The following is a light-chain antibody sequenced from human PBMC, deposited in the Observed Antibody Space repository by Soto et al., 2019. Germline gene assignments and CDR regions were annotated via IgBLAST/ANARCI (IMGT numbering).Light chain of an antibody. J-gene: IGKJ3*01. CDR1: QSVSGN. V-gene: IGKV3-15*01. CDR2: AAS. CDR3: QQYNNWPPIT. Sequence: EIVMTQSPATLSVSPGERATLSCRASQSVSGNLAWYQQKPGQAPRLLIYAASTRATGIPARFSGSGSGTEFTLTISSLQTEDFAVYYCQQYNNWPPITFGPGTKVDIK.